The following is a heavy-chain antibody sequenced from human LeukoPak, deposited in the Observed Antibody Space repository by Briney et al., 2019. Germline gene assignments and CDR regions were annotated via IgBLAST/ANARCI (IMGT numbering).Heavy chain of an antibody. J-gene: IGHJ6*03. V-gene: IGHV3-66*02. Sequence: PGGSLRLSCAASEFSVGSNYMTWVRQAPGKGLEWVSLIYSGGSTYYADSVKGRFTISRDNSKNTLYLQMNSLRGEDTAVYYCAKDWSYQGNYYYMDVWGKGTTVTISS. CDR1: EFSVGSNY. D-gene: IGHD1-26*01. CDR3: AKDWSYQGNYYYMDV. CDR2: IYSGGST.